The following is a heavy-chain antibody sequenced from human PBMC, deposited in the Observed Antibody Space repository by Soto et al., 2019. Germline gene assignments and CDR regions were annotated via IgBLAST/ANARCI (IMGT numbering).Heavy chain of an antibody. V-gene: IGHV3-7*01. CDR2: IKQDGSEK. Sequence: GGSLRLSCAASGFTFSSYWMSWVRQAPGKGLEWVANIKQDGSEKYYVDSVKGRFTISRDNAKNSLYLQMNSLRAEDTAVYYCARLYPVVVAATSAFDIWGQGTMVTVSS. D-gene: IGHD2-15*01. CDR1: GFTFSSYW. CDR3: ARLYPVVVAATSAFDI. J-gene: IGHJ3*02.